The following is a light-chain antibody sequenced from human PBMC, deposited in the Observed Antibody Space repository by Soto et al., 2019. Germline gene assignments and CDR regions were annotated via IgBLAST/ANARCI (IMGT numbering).Light chain of an antibody. CDR3: QHYNSYPWT. V-gene: IGKV1-8*01. CDR1: QGISSY. Sequence: AIRMTQSPSSFSASTGDRVTITCRASQGISSYLAWYQQRPGEPPKLLIYGASTLQSGVPSRFSGSGSGTDFTLTISCLQSEDLATYYCQHYNSYPWTFGQGTKIEVK. CDR2: GAS. J-gene: IGKJ1*01.